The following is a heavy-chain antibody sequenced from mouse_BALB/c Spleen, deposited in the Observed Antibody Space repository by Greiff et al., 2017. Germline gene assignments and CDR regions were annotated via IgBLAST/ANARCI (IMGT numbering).Heavy chain of an antibody. CDR1: GFTFSDYY. J-gene: IGHJ3*01. Sequence: EVKVVESGGGLVKPGGSLKLSCAASGFTFSDYYMYWVRQTPEKRLEWVATISDGGSYTYYPDSVKGRFTISRDNAKNNLYLQMSSLKSEDTAMYYCARLMAWFAYWGQGTLVTVSA. CDR2: ISDGGSYT. CDR3: ARLMAWFAY. D-gene: IGHD2-3*01. V-gene: IGHV5-4*02.